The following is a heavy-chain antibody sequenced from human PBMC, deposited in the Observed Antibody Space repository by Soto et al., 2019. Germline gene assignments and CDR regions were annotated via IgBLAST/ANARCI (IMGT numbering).Heavy chain of an antibody. D-gene: IGHD3-22*01. V-gene: IGHV3-15*07. CDR3: STDTYNDMIVVRLDC. Sequence: GRSLRLPCAVSAVSFTNAWVNWVRQAPGKGLTWVGRIKSKTHGATTDFAAPVKRMFAISRDDSNDIAYMQMNSLEIEDTAVYYCSTDTYNDMIVVRLDCCGHGSMVTVSS. J-gene: IGHJ4*01. CDR2: IKSKTHGATT. CDR1: AVSFTNAW.